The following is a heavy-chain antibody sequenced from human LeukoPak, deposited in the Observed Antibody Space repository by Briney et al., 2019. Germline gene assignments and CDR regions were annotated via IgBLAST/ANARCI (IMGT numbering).Heavy chain of an antibody. Sequence: ASVKVSCKVAGYTLTELSMHWVRQAPGKGLEWMGGFDPEDGETIYAQKFQGRVAMTVDTSTDTAYMELSSLRSEDTAVYYCATIPPRVAVARPFDYWGQGTLVIVSS. D-gene: IGHD6-19*01. CDR2: FDPEDGET. CDR1: GYTLTELS. V-gene: IGHV1-24*01. J-gene: IGHJ4*02. CDR3: ATIPPRVAVARPFDY.